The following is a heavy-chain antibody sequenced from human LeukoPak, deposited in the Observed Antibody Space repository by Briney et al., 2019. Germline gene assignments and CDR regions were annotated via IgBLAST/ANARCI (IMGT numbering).Heavy chain of an antibody. CDR2: VNPNSGGT. CDR1: GYTFTGYY. Sequence: ASVKVSCKDSGYTFTGYYMHWVRQAPGQGLEWMGWVNPNSGGTNYAQKFQGRVTMTRDTSISTAYMELTRLRSDDTAVYYCARHYPRVSGNAFNIWGPGTMVTVSS. CDR3: ARHYPRVSGNAFNI. D-gene: IGHD2-8*01. V-gene: IGHV1-2*02. J-gene: IGHJ3*02.